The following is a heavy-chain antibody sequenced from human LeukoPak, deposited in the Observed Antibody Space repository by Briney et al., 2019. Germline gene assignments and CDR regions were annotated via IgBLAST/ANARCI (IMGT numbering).Heavy chain of an antibody. D-gene: IGHD4-17*01. CDR1: GFTFSSYG. J-gene: IGHJ4*02. CDR2: IWYDGSNK. Sequence: GRSLRLSCAASGFTFSSYGMHWVRQAPGKGLEWVAVIWYDGSNKYYADSVKGRFTISRGNSKNTLYLQMNSLRDEDTAVYYCARDRDSGDYTAAPGDYWGQGTLVTVSS. CDR3: ARDRDSGDYTAAPGDY. V-gene: IGHV3-33*01.